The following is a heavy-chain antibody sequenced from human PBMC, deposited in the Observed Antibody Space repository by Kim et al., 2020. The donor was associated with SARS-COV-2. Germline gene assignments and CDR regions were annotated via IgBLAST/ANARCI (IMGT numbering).Heavy chain of an antibody. D-gene: IGHD6-19*01. J-gene: IGHJ1*01. CDR1: GFSFSDSA. CDR3: AVSGSGWLEYFRH. CDR2: IRSKAQNYTP. Sequence: GGSLRLSCAASGFSFSDSAMHWVRQASGKGLEWVARIRSKAQNYTPAYAASVTGRFTMSRDDSKNMAFLQMNSLKTDDTAVYYCAVSGSGWLEYFRHWGQGTLVTVSS. V-gene: IGHV3-73*01.